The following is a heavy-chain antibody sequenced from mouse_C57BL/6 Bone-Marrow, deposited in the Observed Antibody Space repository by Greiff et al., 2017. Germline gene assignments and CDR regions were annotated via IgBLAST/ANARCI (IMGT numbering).Heavy chain of an antibody. CDR3: ARGLILYYYAMDY. CDR2: IHPNSGST. CDR1: GYTFTSYW. Sequence: QVQLQQPGAELVKPGASVQLSCKASGYTFTSYWMHWVKQRPGQGLEWLGMIHPNSGSTNYNEKFKSKATLTVDKSSSTAYMQLSSLTSEDSAVYYCARGLILYYYAMDYWGQGTSGTVSS. D-gene: IGHD3-1*01. V-gene: IGHV1-64*01. J-gene: IGHJ4*01.